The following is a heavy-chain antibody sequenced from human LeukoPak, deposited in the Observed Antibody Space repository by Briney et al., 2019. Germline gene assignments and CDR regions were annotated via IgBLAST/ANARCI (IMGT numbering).Heavy chain of an antibody. D-gene: IGHD6-19*01. CDR1: GFTFSDYY. V-gene: IGHV3-11*05. Sequence: GGSLRLSCAASGFTFSDYYMSWIRQAPGKGLEWVSYISSSSSYTNYADSVKGRFTISRDNAKNSLYLQMNSLRAEDTAVYYCARVYSSGSTIFDYWGQGTLVTVSS. CDR3: ARVYSSGSTIFDY. CDR2: ISSSSSYT. J-gene: IGHJ4*02.